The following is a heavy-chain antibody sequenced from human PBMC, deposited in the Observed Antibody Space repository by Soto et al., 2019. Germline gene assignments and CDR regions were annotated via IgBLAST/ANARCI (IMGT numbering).Heavy chain of an antibody. D-gene: IGHD5-12*01. CDR3: ARATAGDIVATIKGYYYMDV. CDR1: GYTFTSYG. CDR2: IGAYNGNT. J-gene: IGHJ6*03. V-gene: IGHV1-18*01. Sequence: GASVKVSCKASGYTFTSYGISWVRQAPGQGLEWMGWIGAYNGNTNYAQKLQGRVTMTTDTSTSTAYMELRSLRSDDTAVYYCARATAGDIVATIKGYYYMDVWGKGTTVTVSS.